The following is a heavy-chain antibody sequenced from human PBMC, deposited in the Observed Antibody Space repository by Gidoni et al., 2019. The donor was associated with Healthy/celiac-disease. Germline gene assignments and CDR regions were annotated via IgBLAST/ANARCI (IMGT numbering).Heavy chain of an antibody. J-gene: IGHJ4*02. Sequence: QLQLQESGPGLVKPSATLSLTCTVSVGSISSSSYYWGWIRQPPGKGLEWIGSIYYSGSTYYNPSLKSRVTISVDTSKNQFSLKLSSVTAADTAVYYCARRYDILTGIIWGQGTLVTVSS. CDR1: VGSISSSSYY. D-gene: IGHD3-9*01. V-gene: IGHV4-39*01. CDR3: ARRYDILTGII. CDR2: IYYSGST.